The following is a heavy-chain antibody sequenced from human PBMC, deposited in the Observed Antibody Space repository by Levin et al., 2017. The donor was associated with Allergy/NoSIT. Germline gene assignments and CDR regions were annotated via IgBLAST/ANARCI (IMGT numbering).Heavy chain of an antibody. Sequence: GGSLRLSCTASGFTFSKYWMTWVRQAPGKGLEWVANIKQDGSEKYYVDSVKGRFTISRDNAQNSLYLQMNSLRAEDTAVYYCARRVSSWWDYYFYYYGMDVWGQGTTVTVSS. CDR2: IKQDGSEK. J-gene: IGHJ6*02. CDR1: GFTFSKYW. V-gene: IGHV3-7*01. D-gene: IGHD6-13*01. CDR3: ARRVSSWWDYYFYYYGMDV.